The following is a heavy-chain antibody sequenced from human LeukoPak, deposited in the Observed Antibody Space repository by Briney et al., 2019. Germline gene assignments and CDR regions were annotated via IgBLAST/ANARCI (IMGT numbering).Heavy chain of an antibody. D-gene: IGHD1-14*01. CDR2: INPNSGGT. V-gene: IGHV1-2*02. CDR1: GYTFNGYY. J-gene: IGHJ6*02. Sequence: GASVKVSCKASGYTFNGYYTHWVRQAPGQGLEWMGWINPNSGGTNYAQKFQGRVTMTRDTSISTAYMELSRLRSDDTAVYYCARATPSRNPYYYYGMDVWGQGTTVTVSS. CDR3: ARATPSRNPYYYYGMDV.